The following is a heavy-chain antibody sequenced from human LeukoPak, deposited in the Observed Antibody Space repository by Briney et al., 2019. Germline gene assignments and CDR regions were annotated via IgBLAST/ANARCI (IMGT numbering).Heavy chain of an antibody. V-gene: IGHV3-30*03. Sequence: GALRLSCAASGFTFSSYSMHWVRQAPGKGLEWVAVISYDGSNKYYADSVKGRFTISRDNSKNTQYLQMNSLRAEDTAVFYCARGPYYSDSSGYFYYFDFWGRGTLVTVSS. CDR1: GFTFSSYS. D-gene: IGHD3-22*01. CDR3: ARGPYYSDSSGYFYYFDF. J-gene: IGHJ4*02. CDR2: ISYDGSNK.